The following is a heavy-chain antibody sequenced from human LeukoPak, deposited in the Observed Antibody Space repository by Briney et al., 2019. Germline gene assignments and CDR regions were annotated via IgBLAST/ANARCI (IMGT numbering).Heavy chain of an antibody. CDR2: FDPEDGET. J-gene: IGHJ5*02. CDR3: ATVGYYGSGSYYNSVYWFDL. CDR1: GYTLTELS. Sequence: ASVKVSCKVSGYTLTELSMHWVRQAPGKGLEWMGGFDPEDGETIYAQKFQGRVTMTEDTSTDTAYMELSSLRSEDTAVYYCATVGYYGSGSYYNSVYWFDLWGQGTLVTVSS. V-gene: IGHV1-24*01. D-gene: IGHD3-10*01.